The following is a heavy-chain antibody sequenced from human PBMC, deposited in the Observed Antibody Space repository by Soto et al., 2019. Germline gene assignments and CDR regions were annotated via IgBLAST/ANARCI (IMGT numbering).Heavy chain of an antibody. CDR3: ANLEAPEPYYDFWSGYYGFGAFDI. CDR1: GFTFSSYA. V-gene: IGHV3-23*01. CDR2: ISGSGGST. D-gene: IGHD3-3*01. Sequence: PGGSLRLSCAASGFTFSSYAMSWVRQAPGKGLEWVSAISGSGGSTYYADSVKGRFTISRDNSKNTLYLQMNSLRAEDTAVYYCANLEAPEPYYDFWSGYYGFGAFDIWGQGTMVTVSS. J-gene: IGHJ3*02.